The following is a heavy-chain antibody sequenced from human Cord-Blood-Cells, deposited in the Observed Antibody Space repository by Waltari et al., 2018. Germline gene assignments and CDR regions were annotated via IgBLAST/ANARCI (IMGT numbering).Heavy chain of an antibody. J-gene: IGHJ4*02. D-gene: IGHD3-22*01. CDR3: ARGPYDSSGYYFYY. CDR2: INHSGST. V-gene: IGHV4-34*01. Sequence: QVQLQQWGAGLLKPSETLSLTCAVYGGSFSGYYWSWMRQPPGKGLEWIGEINHSGSTNYNPSLKSRVTISVDTSKNQFSLKLSSVTAADTAVYYCARGPYDSSGYYFYYWGQGTLVTVSS. CDR1: GGSFSGYY.